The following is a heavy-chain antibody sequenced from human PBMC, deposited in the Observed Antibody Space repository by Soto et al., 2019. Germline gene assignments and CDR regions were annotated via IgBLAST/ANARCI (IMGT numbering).Heavy chain of an antibody. CDR1: GYPFPSFE. CDR2: VSNAGSGNT. D-gene: IGHD2-2*01. Sequence: ASVKVSCKTSGYPFPSFEVHWIRQAPGQRPEWMGGVSNAGSGNTKYSQKFQDRLTITGDKRATTVYMALSSLTSEDTATYYCARESNHYQDFFQNWGQGTQVTVSS. J-gene: IGHJ4*02. CDR3: ARESNHYQDFFQN. V-gene: IGHV1-3*01.